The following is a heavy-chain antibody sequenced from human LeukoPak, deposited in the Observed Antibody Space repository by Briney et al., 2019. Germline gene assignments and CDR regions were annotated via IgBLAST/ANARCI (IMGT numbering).Heavy chain of an antibody. J-gene: IGHJ4*02. CDR2: IYYSGST. CDR3: ARPNSYGYSDY. D-gene: IGHD5-18*01. CDR1: GGSISSGGYY. Sequence: SETLSLTCTVSGGSISSGGYYWSWIRQPPGKGLEWIGYIYYSGSTYYNPSLKSRVTISVDTSKNQFSLKLSSVTAADTAVYYCARPNSYGYSDYWGQGTLVTVSS. V-gene: IGHV4-30-2*03.